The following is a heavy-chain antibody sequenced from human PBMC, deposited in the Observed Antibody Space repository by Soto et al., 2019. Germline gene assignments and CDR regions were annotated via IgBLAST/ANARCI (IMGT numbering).Heavy chain of an antibody. Sequence: QVQLVESGGGVVQPGRSLRLSCAASGFTFRHYAMHWVRQAAGKGLEWVASISDDGSNRYYADSVKGRFTISRDNSKDTLNLQMNSLRDEDTAVYYCASLGVPTTRGLGYWGQGTLVTVSS. D-gene: IGHD5-12*01. V-gene: IGHV3-30-3*01. CDR3: ASLGVPTTRGLGY. CDR1: GFTFRHYA. CDR2: ISDDGSNR. J-gene: IGHJ4*02.